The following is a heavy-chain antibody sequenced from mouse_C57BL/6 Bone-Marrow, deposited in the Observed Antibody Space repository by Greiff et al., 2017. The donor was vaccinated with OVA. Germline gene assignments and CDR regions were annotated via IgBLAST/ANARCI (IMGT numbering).Heavy chain of an antibody. J-gene: IGHJ3*01. CDR3: ARIGPARDYSNNEGFAY. CDR2: IWWDDDK. CDR1: GFSLSTFGMG. V-gene: IGHV8-8*01. D-gene: IGHD2-5*01. Sequence: QVTLKVSGPGILQPSQTLSLTCSFSGFSLSTFGMGVGWIRQPSGKGLEWLAHIWWDDDKYYNPALKSRLTISKDTPKNQVFLKIANVDTAETATYYCARIGPARDYSNNEGFAYWGQGTLVTVSA.